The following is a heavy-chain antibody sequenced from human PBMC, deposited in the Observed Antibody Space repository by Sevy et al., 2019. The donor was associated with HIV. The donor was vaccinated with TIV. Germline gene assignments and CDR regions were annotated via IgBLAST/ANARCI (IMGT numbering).Heavy chain of an antibody. Sequence: GGSLRLSCAASGFTFNNYALSWVRQSPGKGLEWVSTIGGSGGTTYYADSVKGRFTGSRDNAKNTLYLQMDSLRVEDTAVYYCAKTWYGNTRGRYDYFDYWGQGTLVTVSS. J-gene: IGHJ4*02. CDR2: IGGSGGTT. V-gene: IGHV3-23*01. D-gene: IGHD3-16*01. CDR1: GFTFNNYA. CDR3: AKTWYGNTRGRYDYFDY.